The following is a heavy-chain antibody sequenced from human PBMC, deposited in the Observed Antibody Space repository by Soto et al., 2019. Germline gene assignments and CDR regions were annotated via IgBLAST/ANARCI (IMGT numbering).Heavy chain of an antibody. CDR3: AEDQLRGVLEVITYCYGMDV. D-gene: IGHD3-10*01. Sequence: QVQLVESGGGVVQPGRSLRLSCAASGFTFSSYGMHWVRQAPGKGLEWVAVISYDGSNKYYADSVTGRFTISRDNSKNTLYLQMNRLRAEATAVYYCAEDQLRGVLEVITYCYGMDVWGQGTTVTVSS. J-gene: IGHJ6*02. V-gene: IGHV3-30*18. CDR1: GFTFSSYG. CDR2: ISYDGSNK.